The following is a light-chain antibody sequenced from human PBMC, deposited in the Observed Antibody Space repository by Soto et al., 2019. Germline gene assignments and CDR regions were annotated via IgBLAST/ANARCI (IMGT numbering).Light chain of an antibody. CDR3: QQYGSSPWT. CDR1: QSVSKFY. J-gene: IGKJ1*01. CDR2: GQS. V-gene: IGKV3-20*01. Sequence: VLTQSPGTLSMSPGESATLSCRASQSVSKFYFAWYQQKPGQAPRLLIYGQSSRPTGIPDRFSGSGSGTDSTLTISSPEPEDFAVYYCQQYGSSPWTFGPGTKVEMK.